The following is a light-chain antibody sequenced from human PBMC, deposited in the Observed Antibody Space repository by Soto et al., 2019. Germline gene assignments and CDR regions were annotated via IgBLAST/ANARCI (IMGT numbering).Light chain of an antibody. V-gene: IGKV3-15*01. CDR2: GAS. J-gene: IGKJ4*01. CDR3: QHYTNWSLT. Sequence: EIVMTQSPATLSVSPGERVTLSCRASHSVSSRLAWYQEKPGQAPRLLIYGASTRATGLPARFSGSGSGTEFTLTISSLQSEDFAVYYCQHYTNWSLTFGGGTKVEIK. CDR1: HSVSSR.